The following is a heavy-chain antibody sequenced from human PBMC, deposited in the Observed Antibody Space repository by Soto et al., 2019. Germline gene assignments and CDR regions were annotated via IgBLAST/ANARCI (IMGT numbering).Heavy chain of an antibody. CDR3: AREFMIRRNYYYYGMDV. CDR2: IGPSDSYT. V-gene: IGHV5-10-1*01. D-gene: IGHD3-16*01. Sequence: PGESLKISCKGSGYSFTSYRISWVRQMPGKGLEWMGRIGPSDSYTNYSPSFQGHVTISADKSISTAYLQWSSLKASDTAMYYCAREFMIRRNYYYYGMDVWGQGTTVTVSS. CDR1: GYSFTSYR. J-gene: IGHJ6*02.